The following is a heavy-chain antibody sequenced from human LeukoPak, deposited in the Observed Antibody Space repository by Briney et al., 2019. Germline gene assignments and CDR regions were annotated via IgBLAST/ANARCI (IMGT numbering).Heavy chain of an antibody. CDR3: AKDPGYSSRDY. J-gene: IGHJ4*02. D-gene: IGHD6-13*01. Sequence: GRSLRLSCAASGFTFSSYAMHWVRQAPGKGLEWVAVISYDGSNKYYADSVKGRFTISRDNSKNTLYLQMNSLRAEDTAVYYCAKDPGYSSRDYWGQGTLVTVSS. V-gene: IGHV3-30-3*01. CDR2: ISYDGSNK. CDR1: GFTFSSYA.